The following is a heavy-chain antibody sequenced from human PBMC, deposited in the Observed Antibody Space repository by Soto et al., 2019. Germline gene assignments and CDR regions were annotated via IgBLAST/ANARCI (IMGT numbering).Heavy chain of an antibody. D-gene: IGHD3-10*01. CDR2: ISAYNGNT. CDR3: ARVRRYRITMVRGVPDAFDI. V-gene: IGHV1-18*01. J-gene: IGHJ3*02. Sequence: ASVKVSCKAPGYTFTSYGISWVRQAPGQGLEWMGWISAYNGNTNYAQKLQGRVTMTTDTSTSTAYMELRSLRSDDTAVYYCARVRRYRITMVRGVPDAFDIWGQGTMVTVSS. CDR1: GYTFTSYG.